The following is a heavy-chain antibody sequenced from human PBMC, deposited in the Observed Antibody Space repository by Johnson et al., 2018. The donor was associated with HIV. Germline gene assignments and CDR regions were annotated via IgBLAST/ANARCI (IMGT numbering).Heavy chain of an antibody. V-gene: IGHV3-33*08. J-gene: IGHJ3*02. CDR1: GFTFSNYG. CDR2: IRLDGTDK. CDR3: ARQSLRAFDI. Sequence: VQLVESGGGVVQPGRSLRLSCAASGFTFSNYGLHWVRQAPGKGLEWVAFIRLDGTDKYYADSVKDRFTISRDNSKNTMYLQMNSLRTEETAVYYCARQSLRAFDIWGQGTMVTVSS.